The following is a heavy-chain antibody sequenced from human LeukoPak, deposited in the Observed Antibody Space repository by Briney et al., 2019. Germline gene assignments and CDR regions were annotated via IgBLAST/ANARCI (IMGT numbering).Heavy chain of an antibody. J-gene: IGHJ4*02. D-gene: IGHD3-10*01. V-gene: IGHV3-30-3*01. CDR3: ARDYRGVRDYFDY. CDR2: ISYDGSNK. CDR1: GFTFSSYA. Sequence: PGGSLRLSCAASGFTFSSYAMHWVRQAPGKGLEWVAVISYDGSNKYYADSVKGRFTISRGNSKNTLYLQMNSLRAEDTAVYYCARDYRGVRDYFDYWGQGTLVTVSS.